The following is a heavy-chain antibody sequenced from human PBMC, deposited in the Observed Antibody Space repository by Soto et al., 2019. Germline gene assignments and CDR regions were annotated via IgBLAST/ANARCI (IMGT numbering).Heavy chain of an antibody. D-gene: IGHD3-22*01. J-gene: IGHJ4*02. CDR1: GGTFSSYA. Sequence: ASVKVSCKASGGTFSSYAISWVRQAPGQGLEWMGGIIPIFGTANYAQKFQGRVTITADESTSTAYMELSSLRSEDTAVYYCGDDSSGFFDYWGQGTLVTVSS. CDR3: GDDSSGFFDY. V-gene: IGHV1-69*13. CDR2: IIPIFGTA.